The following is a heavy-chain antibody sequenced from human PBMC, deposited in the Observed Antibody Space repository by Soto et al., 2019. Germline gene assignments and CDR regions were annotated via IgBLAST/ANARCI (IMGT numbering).Heavy chain of an antibody. Sequence: GGSLRLSCAASGFTFSSYWMSWVRQAPGKGLEWVANIKQDGSEKYYVDSVKGRFSISRDNSRNIVYLQMSSLRADDTAVYFCAKAVGPLAPSSRVFDCWGQGTLVTVSS. D-gene: IGHD1-26*01. V-gene: IGHV3-7*03. CDR3: AKAVGPLAPSSRVFDC. J-gene: IGHJ4*02. CDR1: GFTFSSYW. CDR2: IKQDGSEK.